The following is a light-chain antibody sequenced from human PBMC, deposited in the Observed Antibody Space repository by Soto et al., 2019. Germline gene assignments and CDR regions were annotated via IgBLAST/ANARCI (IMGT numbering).Light chain of an antibody. CDR1: QSVSSN. J-gene: IGKJ1*01. CDR3: HHYNNWPPWT. V-gene: IGKV3-15*01. CDR2: GAS. Sequence: EIVMTQSPATLSVSPGERATFSCRASQSVSSNLAWYQQKPGQAPRLLIYGASIRATGIPARFSGSGSGTEFTLTISTLQSEDFAIYYCHHYNNWPPWTFGQGPKVDVK.